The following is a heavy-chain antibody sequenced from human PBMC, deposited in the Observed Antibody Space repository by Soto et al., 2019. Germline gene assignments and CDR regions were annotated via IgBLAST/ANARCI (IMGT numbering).Heavy chain of an antibody. Sequence: QVQLQQWGAGLLKPSETLSLTCAVYGGSFSGYYWSWIRQPPGKGLEWIGEINHSGSTNYNPSLKSRVTISVDTSKNQFSLKLSSVTAADTAVYYCASRVAAAGTGLYYYGMDVWGQGTTVTDSS. CDR2: INHSGST. J-gene: IGHJ6*02. CDR1: GGSFSGYY. V-gene: IGHV4-34*01. D-gene: IGHD6-13*01. CDR3: ASRVAAAGTGLYYYGMDV.